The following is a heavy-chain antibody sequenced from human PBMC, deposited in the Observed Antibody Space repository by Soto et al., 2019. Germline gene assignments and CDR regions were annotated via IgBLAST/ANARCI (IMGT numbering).Heavy chain of an antibody. D-gene: IGHD5-12*01. V-gene: IGHV5-51*01. J-gene: IGHJ6*02. CDR3: ARRGYSGYELYGMDV. CDR1: GYSFTSYW. Sequence: GESLKISCKRSGYSFTSYWIGWVRQMPGKGLEWMGIIHPGDSDTRYSPSFQGQVTISADKSISTVHLQWSSLKASDTATYYCARRGYSGYELYGMDVWGQGTTVTVSS. CDR2: IHPGDSDT.